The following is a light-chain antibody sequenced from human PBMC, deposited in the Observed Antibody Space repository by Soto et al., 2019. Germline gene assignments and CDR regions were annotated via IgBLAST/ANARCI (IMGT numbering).Light chain of an antibody. CDR1: QSIDNRD. CDR2: AAS. CDR3: QQRSNWLWT. Sequence: EIVLTQSPGTLSLSPGEGVALYCRASQSIDNRDLAWYQQKPGQAPRLLVYAASSRATGIPVRFSGSGSGTDFTLTISRLEPEDFAIYYCQQRSNWLWTFGQGTKVDIK. J-gene: IGKJ1*01. V-gene: IGKV3D-20*02.